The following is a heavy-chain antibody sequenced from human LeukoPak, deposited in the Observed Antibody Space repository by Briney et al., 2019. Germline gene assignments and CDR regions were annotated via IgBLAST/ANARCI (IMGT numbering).Heavy chain of an antibody. CDR2: MNPNSGNT. CDR3: ARAISGAFDI. CDR1: GYTFTSYD. V-gene: IGHV1-8*01. J-gene: IGHJ3*02. Sequence: ASVKVSCKTSGYTFTSYDINWVRQATGQGLEWMGWMNPNSGNTGYAQKFQGRVTMTRNTSITTAYMELSSLRSEDTAVYHCARAISGAFDIRGQRTMVTVSS.